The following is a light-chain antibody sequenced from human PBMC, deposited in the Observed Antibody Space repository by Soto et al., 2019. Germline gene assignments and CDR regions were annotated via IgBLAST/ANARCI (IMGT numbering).Light chain of an antibody. V-gene: IGKV3-15*01. CDR3: QQYNNWPQT. J-gene: IGKJ1*01. Sequence: EIVMTQSPATFRVPHCECATLSYRVTQSVSSNLAWYQQKPGQAPRLLIYAASTRATGIPARFSGSGSGTEFTLTISSLQSEDFAEYHCQQYNNWPQTFGEGTKVDIK. CDR2: AAS. CDR1: QSVSSN.